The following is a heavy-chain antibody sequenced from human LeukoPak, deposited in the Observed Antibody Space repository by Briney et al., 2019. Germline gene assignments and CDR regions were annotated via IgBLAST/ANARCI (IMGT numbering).Heavy chain of an antibody. Sequence: GGALRLSCAASGCTFSSYGMHWVRQAPGKGLEWVAFIRYDGSNKYYADSVKGRFTISRDNSKNTLFLQMNSLRAEDTAVYYCAKDSHRGYSYGQHYYFDYWGQGTLVTVSS. CDR1: GCTFSSYG. V-gene: IGHV3-30*02. J-gene: IGHJ4*02. D-gene: IGHD5-18*01. CDR3: AKDSHRGYSYGQHYYFDY. CDR2: IRYDGSNK.